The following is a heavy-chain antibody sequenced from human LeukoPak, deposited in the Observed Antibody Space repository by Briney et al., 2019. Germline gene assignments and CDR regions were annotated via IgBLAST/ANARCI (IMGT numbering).Heavy chain of an antibody. CDR1: GFTFSGSA. Sequence: GGSLRLSCAASGFTFSGSAMHWVRQASGKGLEWVGRIRSKANSYATAYAASVRGRFTISGDDSKNTAYLQMNSLKTEDTAVYYCTRQGYDFWSGYYHYFDYWGQGTLVTVSS. D-gene: IGHD3-3*01. CDR2: IRSKANSYAT. CDR3: TRQGYDFWSGYYHYFDY. J-gene: IGHJ4*02. V-gene: IGHV3-73*01.